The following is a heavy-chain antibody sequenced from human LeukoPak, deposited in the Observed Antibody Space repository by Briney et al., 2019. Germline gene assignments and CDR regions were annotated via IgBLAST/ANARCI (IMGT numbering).Heavy chain of an antibody. D-gene: IGHD5-12*01. J-gene: IGHJ4*02. V-gene: IGHV3-21*01. CDR1: GFTFSSYS. CDR3: ARDGVATAVTDY. CDR2: ISSSSSYI. Sequence: GGSLRLSCAASGFTFSSYSMNWVRQAPGKGLEWVSSISSSSSYIYYADSVKGRFTISRDNAKNSLYLQMNSLRAEDTAVYYCARDGVATAVTDYWGQGTLVTVSS.